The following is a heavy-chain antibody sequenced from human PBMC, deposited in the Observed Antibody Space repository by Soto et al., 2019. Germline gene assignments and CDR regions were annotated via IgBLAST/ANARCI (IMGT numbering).Heavy chain of an antibody. V-gene: IGHV2-5*01. J-gene: IGHJ5*02. CDR1: GFSLDTRGVG. Sequence: QITLKESGPTLVTPRQTLTLTCTFSGFSLDTRGVGVGWVRQPPGKALEWLALIYGNDEQRRNPSLQSRLTIAKDTPKSQVVLTMTNMDPVDTATYFCAHRLSAAGLFDHWGQGTLVSVSS. D-gene: IGHD6-13*01. CDR2: IYGNDEQ. CDR3: AHRLSAAGLFDH.